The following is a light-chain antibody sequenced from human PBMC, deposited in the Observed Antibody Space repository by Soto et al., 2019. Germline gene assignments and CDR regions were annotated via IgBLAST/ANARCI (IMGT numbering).Light chain of an antibody. CDR2: GTS. CDR1: QSVSSSY. J-gene: IGKJ1*01. Sequence: EIVLTQSPGTLSLSPGERATLSCRASQSVSSSYLAWYQQKPGQAPRLLIYGTSSRATGIPDRFSGSGSETDFTLTISRLEPEDFAVHFCQQYGSSRTFGQGTKVDIK. V-gene: IGKV3-20*01. CDR3: QQYGSSRT.